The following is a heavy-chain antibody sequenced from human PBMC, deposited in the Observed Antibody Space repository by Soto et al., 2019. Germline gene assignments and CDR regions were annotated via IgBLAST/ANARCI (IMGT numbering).Heavy chain of an antibody. D-gene: IGHD2-2*01. CDR1: GFTFSSYA. J-gene: IGHJ6*03. Sequence: GGSLRLSCAASGFTFSSYAMSWVRQAPGKGLEWVSAISGSGGSTYYADSVKGRFTISRDNSKNTLYLQMNSLRAEDTAVYYCAKATVAVVVVVPAAITMDVWGKGTTVTVSS. CDR2: ISGSGGST. CDR3: AKATVAVVVVVPAAITMDV. V-gene: IGHV3-23*01.